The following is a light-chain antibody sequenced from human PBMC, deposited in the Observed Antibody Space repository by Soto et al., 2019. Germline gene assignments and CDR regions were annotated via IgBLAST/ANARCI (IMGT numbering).Light chain of an antibody. CDR1: QSVSSGF. J-gene: IGKJ1*01. CDR2: SAS. V-gene: IGKV3-20*01. CDR3: QQYNSYSPTWT. Sequence: EIVLTQSPGTLSLSPGERATLSCRASQSVSSGFLAWYQQKPGQPPRLLIYSASSRATGIPDRFSGSGSGTDFALTISSLEPDDFATYYCQQYNSYSPTWTFGQGTKVDIK.